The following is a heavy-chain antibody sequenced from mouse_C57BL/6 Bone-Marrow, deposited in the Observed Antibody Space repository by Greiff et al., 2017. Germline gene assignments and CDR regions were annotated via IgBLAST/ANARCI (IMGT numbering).Heavy chain of an antibody. D-gene: IGHD3-3*01. V-gene: IGHV5-6*01. J-gene: IGHJ3*01. CDR2: ISSGGSYT. CDR3: ARHGGPAWFAY. Sequence: EVQRVESGGDLVKPGGSLKLSCAASGFIFSSYGMSWVRQTPDKRLGWVATISSGGSYTYYPDSVKGRFTISRDNAKNTLYLRMSSLESEDTARYYCARHGGPAWFAYWGQGTLVTVSA. CDR1: GFIFSSYG.